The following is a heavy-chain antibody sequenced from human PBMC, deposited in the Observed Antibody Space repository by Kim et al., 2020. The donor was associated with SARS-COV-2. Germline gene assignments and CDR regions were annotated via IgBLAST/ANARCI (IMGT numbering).Heavy chain of an antibody. Sequence: GGSLRLSCGASGFSFRNTWMSWVRQGPGKGLEWVGRIKSKIAGGTTDYAAPVKGRFTISRDDPQNTLYLQMNSLKTEDTALYYCTTEDGDSGGAFRIWGQGTMVTVS. J-gene: IGHJ3*02. CDR3: TTEDGDSGGAFRI. D-gene: IGHD1-26*01. CDR2: IKSKIAGGTT. V-gene: IGHV3-15*01. CDR1: GFSFRNTW.